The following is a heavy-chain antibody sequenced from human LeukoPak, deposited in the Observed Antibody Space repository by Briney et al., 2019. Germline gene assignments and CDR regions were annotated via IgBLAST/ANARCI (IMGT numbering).Heavy chain of an antibody. V-gene: IGHV4-4*07. CDR3: ARADILTGYYIEY. J-gene: IGHJ4*02. CDR2: LHSSGTT. D-gene: IGHD3-9*01. CDR1: GASISRYY. Sequence: SETLSLTCTVSGASISRYYWSWIRQPAGKELEWIGRLHSSGTTHYNPSLNSRVILSLDTSKNQFSLKLKSVTAADTAVYYCARADILTGYYIEYWGQGTLVTVSS.